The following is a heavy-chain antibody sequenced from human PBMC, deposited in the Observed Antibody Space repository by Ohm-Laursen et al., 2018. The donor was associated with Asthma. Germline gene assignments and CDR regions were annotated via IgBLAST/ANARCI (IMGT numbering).Heavy chain of an antibody. CDR3: ATVGTSTSQWRAFDI. Sequence: GSLRLSCSASGFNFITYWMSWVRQAPGKGLEWVANINQDGSETYYVDSVKGRFTISRDYTKNSLYLHLNSLRAEDTALYYCATVGTSTSQWRAFDIWGQGTMVTVSS. D-gene: IGHD2-2*01. V-gene: IGHV3-7*05. CDR2: INQDGSET. J-gene: IGHJ3*02. CDR1: GFNFITYW.